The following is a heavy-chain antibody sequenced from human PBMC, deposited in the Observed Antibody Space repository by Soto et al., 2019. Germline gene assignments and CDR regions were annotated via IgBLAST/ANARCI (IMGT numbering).Heavy chain of an antibody. CDR1: GFTFNTYG. CDR2: IWYDGSNK. Sequence: PGGSLRLSCTTSGFTFNTYGTYWVRQAPGKGLEWVAIIWYDGSNKYYGDSVKGRFTISRDNSKNTLYLQMNSLRAEDTALYYCARGDCTGAYCYSWPFNYGVDVWGQGTTVTVSS. CDR3: ARGDCTGAYCYSWPFNYGVDV. J-gene: IGHJ6*02. V-gene: IGHV3-33*08. D-gene: IGHD2-15*01.